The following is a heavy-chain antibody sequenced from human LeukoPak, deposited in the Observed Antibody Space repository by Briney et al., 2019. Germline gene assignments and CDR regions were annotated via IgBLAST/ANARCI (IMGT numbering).Heavy chain of an antibody. D-gene: IGHD6-6*01. CDR3: ARRSAARDAFDI. V-gene: IGHV3-66*01. J-gene: IGHJ3*02. Sequence: PGGSLRLSCTASGLLFGDYAMTWVRQAPGKGLEWVSLIYSGGSTYYADSVKGRFTISRDNSKNTLYLQMNSLRAEDTAVYYCARRSAARDAFDIWGQGTMVTGSS. CDR2: IYSGGST. CDR1: GLLFGDYA.